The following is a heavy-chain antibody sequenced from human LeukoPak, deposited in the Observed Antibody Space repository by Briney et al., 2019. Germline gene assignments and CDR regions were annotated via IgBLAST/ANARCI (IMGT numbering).Heavy chain of an antibody. Sequence: TAETLSLTCAVYGGSFRGYYWSWIRQPPGKGLEWIGEINHSGSTNYNPSLKSRVTISLDTSMKKFSLKLNSVTAADTAVYDCASTERCSTTCPLDYWGQGTLVTVSS. CDR2: INHSGST. D-gene: IGHD2-2*01. CDR3: ASTERCSTTCPLDY. V-gene: IGHV4-34*01. J-gene: IGHJ4*02. CDR1: GGSFRGYY.